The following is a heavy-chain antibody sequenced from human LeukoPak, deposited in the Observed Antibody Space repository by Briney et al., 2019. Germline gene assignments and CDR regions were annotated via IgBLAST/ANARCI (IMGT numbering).Heavy chain of an antibody. Sequence: PSETLSLTCTVSGGSISSGSYYWSWIRQPAGKGLEWIGRIYTSGSTNYNPSLKSRVTISVDTSKNQFSLKLSSVTAADTAVYYCAREAYYYGSGSYLDHYYFDYWGQGALVTVSS. CDR1: GGSISSGSYY. D-gene: IGHD3-10*01. V-gene: IGHV4-61*02. J-gene: IGHJ4*02. CDR2: IYTSGST. CDR3: AREAYYYGSGSYLDHYYFDY.